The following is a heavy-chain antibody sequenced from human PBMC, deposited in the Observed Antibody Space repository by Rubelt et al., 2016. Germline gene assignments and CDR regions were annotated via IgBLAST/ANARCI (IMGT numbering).Heavy chain of an antibody. CDR2: IYYSGST. Sequence: QVQLQESGPGLVKPSETLSLTCTVSGGSISSYYWSWIRQPPGKGLEWIGYIYYSGSTNYNPSLKSRVTISVDTSKNQFSLKLSSVTAADTAVYYCARYGYNQSDAFDIWGQGTMVTVSS. J-gene: IGHJ3*02. V-gene: IGHV4-59*08. D-gene: IGHD5-24*01. CDR3: ARYGYNQSDAFDI. CDR1: GGSISSYY.